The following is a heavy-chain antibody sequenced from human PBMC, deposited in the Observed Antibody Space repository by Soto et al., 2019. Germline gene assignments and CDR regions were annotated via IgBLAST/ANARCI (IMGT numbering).Heavy chain of an antibody. CDR3: AKDLIVLYFDWLSTIVY. V-gene: IGHV3-23*01. Sequence: EVQLLESGGGLVQPGGSLRLSCAASGFTFSSYAMSWVRQAPGKGLEWVSAISGSGGSTYYADSVKGRFTISRDNSKNTLQRQMNSLTAEDRAVYYCAKDLIVLYFDWLSTIVYWGQGTLVTVSS. D-gene: IGHD3-9*01. J-gene: IGHJ4*02. CDR2: ISGSGGST. CDR1: GFTFSSYA.